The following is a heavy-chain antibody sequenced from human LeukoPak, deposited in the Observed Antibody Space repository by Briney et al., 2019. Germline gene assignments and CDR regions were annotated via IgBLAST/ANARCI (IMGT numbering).Heavy chain of an antibody. D-gene: IGHD2-2*01. CDR2: INPNSAGT. CDR1: GYTFIGYY. Sequence: ASVKVSCKASGYTFIGYYMHWVRQAPGQGLEWMGWINPNSAGTNYAHRFRGRVTMTWDTSINTGYMEVSGLTSDDTAVYYCALSSKDSILVPTAQEGFDSWGQGTLVTVSS. J-gene: IGHJ4*02. V-gene: IGHV1-2*02. CDR3: ALSSKDSILVPTAQEGFDS.